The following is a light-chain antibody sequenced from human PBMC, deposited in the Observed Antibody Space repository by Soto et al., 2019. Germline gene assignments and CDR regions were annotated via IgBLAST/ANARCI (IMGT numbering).Light chain of an antibody. J-gene: IGLJ1*01. Sequence: QSALTQPASASGSPGQSITISCTGTSSDVGGYKYVSWYQQHPGKSPRLMIYEVSNRPSGVSHRFSGSKSGNTASLTISGLQAEDEADYYCSSYTSSSTLYVFGTGTKVTVL. V-gene: IGLV2-14*01. CDR3: SSYTSSSTLYV. CDR2: EVS. CDR1: SSDVGGYKY.